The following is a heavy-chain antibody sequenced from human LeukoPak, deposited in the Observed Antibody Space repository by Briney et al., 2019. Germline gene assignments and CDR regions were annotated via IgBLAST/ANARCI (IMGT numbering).Heavy chain of an antibody. Sequence: GSLRLSCAASGFTFSNYWMHWVRQAPGKGLVWVARINRDESSTSYADSVKGRFTISRDNAKNTLYLQMNSLRAEDTAVYYCARTPCSSSDLFEYWGQGTLVTVSS. J-gene: IGHJ4*02. CDR2: INRDESST. CDR3: ARTPCSSSDLFEY. CDR1: GFTFSNYW. D-gene: IGHD6-13*01. V-gene: IGHV3-74*01.